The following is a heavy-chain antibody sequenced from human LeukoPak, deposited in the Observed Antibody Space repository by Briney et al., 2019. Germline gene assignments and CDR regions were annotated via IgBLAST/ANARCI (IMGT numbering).Heavy chain of an antibody. D-gene: IGHD6-6*01. V-gene: IGHV3-49*04. CDR3: TRVVGYGSSSDY. Sequence: PGQSLRLSCKVSGFTFGDYAMSWVRKVPGKGLEWVGFIRSKAYGGTREYAASVKGRFTISRDDSKSIAYLQMNSLKTEDTAVYYCTRVVGYGSSSDYWGQGTRVTVSS. J-gene: IGHJ4*02. CDR2: IRSKAYGGTR. CDR1: GFTFGDYA.